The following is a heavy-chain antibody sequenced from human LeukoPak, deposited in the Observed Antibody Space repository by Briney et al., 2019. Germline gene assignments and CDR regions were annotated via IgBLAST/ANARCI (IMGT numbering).Heavy chain of an antibody. CDR2: INSDGSST. Sequence: GGSLRLSCAASGFTFRSHWMHWVRQAPGKGLVWVSRINSDGSSTIYADSVKGRFTISRDNAKNTLYLQMNSLRAEDTAVYYCAREGGSGFDYWGQGTLVTVSS. J-gene: IGHJ4*02. D-gene: IGHD3-16*01. CDR1: GFTFRSHW. V-gene: IGHV3-74*01. CDR3: AREGGSGFDY.